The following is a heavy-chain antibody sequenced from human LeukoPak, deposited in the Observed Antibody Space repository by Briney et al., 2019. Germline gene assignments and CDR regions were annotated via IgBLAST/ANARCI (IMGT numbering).Heavy chain of an antibody. CDR1: GGSISSYY. Sequence: SETLSLTCTVSGGSISSYYGSWIRQPAGKGLEWIGRLDASGRTHYNPSLKSRVTMSVDTSKKQFSLKVNSVTAADTAVYYCARGGSGWYVDYWGQGTLVTVSS. V-gene: IGHV4-4*07. J-gene: IGHJ4*02. D-gene: IGHD6-19*01. CDR2: LDASGRT. CDR3: ARGGSGWYVDY.